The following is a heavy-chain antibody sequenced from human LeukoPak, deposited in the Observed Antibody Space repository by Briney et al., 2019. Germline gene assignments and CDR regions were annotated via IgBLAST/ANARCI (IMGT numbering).Heavy chain of an antibody. Sequence: GASVKVSCKASGYSFTSYYMHWVRQAPGQGLEWMGIINPSDSSTSYAQKFQGRVTMTRDTSTSTVYMELRSLRSDDTAVCYCATRSLGSSGWYGGGYWGQGTLVTVSS. J-gene: IGHJ4*02. CDR3: ATRSLGSSGWYGGGY. CDR1: GYSFTSYY. V-gene: IGHV1-46*01. D-gene: IGHD6-19*01. CDR2: INPSDSST.